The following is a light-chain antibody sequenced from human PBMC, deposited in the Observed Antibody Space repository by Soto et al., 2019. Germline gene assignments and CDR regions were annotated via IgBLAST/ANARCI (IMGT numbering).Light chain of an antibody. CDR3: QQYYSTPYT. Sequence: DIVMTQSPDSLAVSLGERATIYCKSSQSVLYSSNNKNYLAWYQQKPGQPPILLIYWASARESGVPDRFSGSGSGTYFTLTISSLQAEDVAVYYCQQYYSTPYTFGQGTKLEIK. J-gene: IGKJ2*01. CDR1: QSVLYSSNNKNY. V-gene: IGKV4-1*01. CDR2: WAS.